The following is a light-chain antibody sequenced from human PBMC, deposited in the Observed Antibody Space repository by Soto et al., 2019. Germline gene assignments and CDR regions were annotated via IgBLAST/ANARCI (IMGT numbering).Light chain of an antibody. CDR3: SSYTSSSSYV. CDR1: RSVVGGYNY. CDR2: DVS. V-gene: IGLV2-14*01. Sequence: SALTPAASVSGAPGQSITNFCPGNRSVVGGYNYVSWYQQHPGKAPKLMIYDVSNRPSGVSNRFSGSKSGNTASLTISGLQAEDEADYYCSSYTSSSSYVFGTGTKVTVL. J-gene: IGLJ1*01.